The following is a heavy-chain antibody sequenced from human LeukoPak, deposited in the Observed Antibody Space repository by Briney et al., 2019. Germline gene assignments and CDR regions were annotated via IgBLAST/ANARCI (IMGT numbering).Heavy chain of an antibody. D-gene: IGHD1-26*01. Sequence: SETLSLTCAVYGGSLSGYYWSWIRQPPGKGLEWIGEINHSGSTNYNPSLKSRVTISVDTSKNQFSLKLSSVTAADTAVYYCARALLLSGFDYWGQGTLVTVSS. J-gene: IGHJ4*02. CDR3: ARALLLSGFDY. CDR2: INHSGST. CDR1: GGSLSGYY. V-gene: IGHV4-34*01.